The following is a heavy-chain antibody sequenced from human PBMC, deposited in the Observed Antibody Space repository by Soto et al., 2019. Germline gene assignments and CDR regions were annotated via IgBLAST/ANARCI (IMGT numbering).Heavy chain of an antibody. D-gene: IGHD6-25*01. CDR1: GYTFTSYD. Sequence: QVQLMQSGTGVKKPGASVRVSCKSSGYTFTSYDINSVRQATGQELEWMGWMNPNSGNTGYAQKFQGRVTMTRNTSISTAYMELSSLRSEDTAVYYCERERAHYGMDVWGQGTTVTVSS. CDR3: ERERAHYGMDV. V-gene: IGHV1-8*01. J-gene: IGHJ6*02. CDR2: MNPNSGNT.